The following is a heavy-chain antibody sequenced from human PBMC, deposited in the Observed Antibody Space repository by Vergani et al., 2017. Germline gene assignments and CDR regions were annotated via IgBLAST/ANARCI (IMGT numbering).Heavy chain of an antibody. Sequence: QVQLEESGPGLVKPSQTLSLTCTVSGDSVSSGTHYWSWIRQPVGKGLEWVGRIFATGRAHFHPSLKSRVSMSIDTSKNQFSLNLTSVTAADTAVYYCARGAGVDYWGQGILVTVSS. V-gene: IGHV4-61*02. J-gene: IGHJ4*02. CDR2: IFATGRA. CDR1: GDSVSSGTHY. D-gene: IGHD4-17*01. CDR3: ARGAGVDY.